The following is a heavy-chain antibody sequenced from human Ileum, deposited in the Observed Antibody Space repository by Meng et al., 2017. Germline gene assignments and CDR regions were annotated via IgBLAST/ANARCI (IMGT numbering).Heavy chain of an antibody. Sequence: GGSLRLSCVASGFTFNIYWMHWVRQAPGKGLVWLSHINSDGTTTTYADSVKGRFTISRDNAKNIMYLQMNSLRADDTALYYCTSDRLTHWGQGTPVTVSS. CDR2: INSDGTTT. D-gene: IGHD1-20*01. V-gene: IGHV3-74*03. CDR3: TSDRLTH. J-gene: IGHJ1*01. CDR1: GFTFNIYW.